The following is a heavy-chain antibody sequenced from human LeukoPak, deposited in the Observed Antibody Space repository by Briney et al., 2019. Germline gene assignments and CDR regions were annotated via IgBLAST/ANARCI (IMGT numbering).Heavy chain of an antibody. CDR3: ARAGGDSSSWYNYYYYYMDV. J-gene: IGHJ6*03. CDR1: GFTFSSYA. V-gene: IGHV3-30*01. D-gene: IGHD6-13*01. CDR2: ISYDGSNK. Sequence: GGSLRLSCAASGFTFSSYAMHWVRQAPGKGLEGVAVISYDGSNKYYADSVKGRFTISRDNSKNTLYLQMNSLRAEDTAVYYCARAGGDSSSWYNYYYYYMDVWGKGTTVTVSS.